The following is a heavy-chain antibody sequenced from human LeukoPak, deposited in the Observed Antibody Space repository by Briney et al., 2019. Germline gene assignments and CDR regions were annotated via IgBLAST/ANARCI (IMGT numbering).Heavy chain of an antibody. J-gene: IGHJ5*02. V-gene: IGHV4-39*01. CDR2: IYYSGST. D-gene: IGHD2-2*03. CDR3: ARLAIVVVPAAIGYWFDP. Sequence: SETLSLTCTVSGGSISSSSYYWGWIRQPPGKGQEWIGSIYYSGSTYYNPSLKSRVTISVDTSKNQFSLKLSSVTAADTAVYYCARLAIVVVPAAIGYWFDPWGQGTLVTVSS. CDR1: GGSISSSSYY.